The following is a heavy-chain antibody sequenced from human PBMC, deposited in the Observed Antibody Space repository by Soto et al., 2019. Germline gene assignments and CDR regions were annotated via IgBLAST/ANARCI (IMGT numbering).Heavy chain of an antibody. CDR1: GGTFSSYA. CDR2: IIPIFGTA. V-gene: IGHV1-69*13. Sequence: SVKVSCKASGGTFSSYATSWVRQAPGQGLEWMGGIIPIFGTANYAQKFQGRVTITADESTSTAYMELSSLRSEDTAAYYCERDSGVVPAPYGMDVWGQGTTVTVSS. J-gene: IGHJ6*02. CDR3: ERDSGVVPAPYGMDV. D-gene: IGHD2-2*01.